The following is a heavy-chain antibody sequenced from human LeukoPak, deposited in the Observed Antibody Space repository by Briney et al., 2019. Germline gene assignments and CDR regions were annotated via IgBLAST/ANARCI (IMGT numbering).Heavy chain of an antibody. CDR2: ISSSSSYI. V-gene: IGHV3-21*01. Sequence: GGSLRLSCAASGFTFSSYSMNWVRQAPGKGLEWVSSISSSSSYIYYADSVKGRFTISRDNAKNSLYLQMNSLRAEDTAVYYCARDDPPRYGMDVWGQGTTVTVSS. CDR3: ARDDPPRYGMDV. CDR1: GFTFSSYS. J-gene: IGHJ6*02.